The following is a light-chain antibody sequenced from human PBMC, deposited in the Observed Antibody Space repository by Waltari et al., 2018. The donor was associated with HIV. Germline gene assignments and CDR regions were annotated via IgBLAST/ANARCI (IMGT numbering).Light chain of an antibody. J-gene: IGLJ3*02. V-gene: IGLV3-21*02. CDR3: QVWHENPHHAV. CDR1: NVGSTT. Sequence: SYVLTQPPSVSVAPGQTARVSCGGNNVGSTTVNWYQQKPGQAPVLVVSDDSDRPSGIPERFSGSNSGNTATLTITRVEAGDEADYFCQVWHENPHHAVFGGGTKLTVL. CDR2: DDS.